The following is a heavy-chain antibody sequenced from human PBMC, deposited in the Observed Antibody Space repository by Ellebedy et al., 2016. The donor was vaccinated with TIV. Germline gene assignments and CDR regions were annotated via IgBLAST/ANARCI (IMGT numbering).Heavy chain of an antibody. J-gene: IGHJ4*02. CDR1: GFTFGDHS. CDR2: IRSKAHGGTT. V-gene: IGHV3-49*04. CDR3: TRRDYGSGSYDY. Sequence: PGGSLRLSCTASGFTFGDHSMSWVRQAPGKGLEWVGFIRSKAHGGTTEYAPSVKGRFTISRDDSKSIAYLQMNSLKTEDTAVYYCTRRDYGSGSYDYWGQGTLVTVSS. D-gene: IGHD3-10*01.